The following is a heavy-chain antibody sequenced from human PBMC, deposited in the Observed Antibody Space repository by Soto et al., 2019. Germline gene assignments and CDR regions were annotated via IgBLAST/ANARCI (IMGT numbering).Heavy chain of an antibody. V-gene: IGHV2-26*01. D-gene: IGHD5-12*01. CDR3: ARILGSGYSPGRDASLGFDP. Sequence: QVTLKESGPVLVKPTETLTLTCTVSGFSLSNARMGVSWIRQPPGKALEWLAHIFSNDEKSYSTSLKSRLTISKDTSKSQVFLTMTNMDPVDTATYYCARILGSGYSPGRDASLGFDPWGQGTLVTVSS. J-gene: IGHJ5*02. CDR1: GFSLSNARMG. CDR2: IFSNDEK.